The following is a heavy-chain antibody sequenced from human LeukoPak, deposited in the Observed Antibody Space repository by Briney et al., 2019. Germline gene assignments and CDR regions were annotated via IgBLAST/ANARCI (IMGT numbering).Heavy chain of an antibody. D-gene: IGHD4-11*01. CDR2: IYTSGST. CDR1: GGSISGGSYY. J-gene: IGHJ6*03. CDR3: ASLQSNSYYYYYMDV. Sequence: SETLSLTCTVSGGSISGGSYYWSWIRQPAGKGLEWIGRIYTSGSTNYNPSLKSRVTISVDTSKNQFSLKLSSVTAADTAVYYCASLQSNSYYYYYMDVWGKGTTVTVSS. V-gene: IGHV4-61*02.